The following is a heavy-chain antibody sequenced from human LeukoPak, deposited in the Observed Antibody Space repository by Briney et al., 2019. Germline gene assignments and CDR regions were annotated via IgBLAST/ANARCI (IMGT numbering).Heavy chain of an antibody. J-gene: IGHJ4*02. V-gene: IGHV3-48*02. D-gene: IGHD5-24*01. CDR2: ITSSSVNI. CDR1: GFTLSIYS. Sequence: GGSLRLSCEVSGFTLSIYSMIWVRQAPGKGLEWVSFITSSSVNIYYADSVEGRFTISRDNAQNSLYLHMRSLRDEDTALYYCARGDGFHYFDYWGQGVLVTVSS. CDR3: ARGDGFHYFDY.